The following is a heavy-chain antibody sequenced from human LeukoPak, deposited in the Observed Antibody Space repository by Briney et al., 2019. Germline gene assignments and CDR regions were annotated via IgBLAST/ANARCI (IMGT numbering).Heavy chain of an antibody. CDR1: GXPFNSHW. J-gene: IGHJ4*02. CDR2: ISSDGSSR. CDR3: VYSGNYRFDY. Sequence: PGGSLRLSCAASGXPFNSHWMHWVRQAPGKGLVWVSRISSDGSSRSCADSVKGRFTISRDNAKNTLYLEMNSLRDEDTAIYYCVYSGNYRFDYWGQGTLVTVSS. D-gene: IGHD1-26*01. V-gene: IGHV3-74*01.